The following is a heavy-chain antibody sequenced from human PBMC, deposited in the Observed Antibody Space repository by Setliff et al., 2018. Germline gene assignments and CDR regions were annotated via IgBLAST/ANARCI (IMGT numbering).Heavy chain of an antibody. J-gene: IGHJ4*02. D-gene: IGHD3-22*01. V-gene: IGHV4-39*07. CDR1: GGSISSSSYY. Sequence: ASETLSLTCTVSGGSISSSSYYWGWIRQPPGKGLEWIGSIYYSGSTYYNPSLKSRVTISVDTSKNQFSLMLYSVTAADTAIYYCARYDSSGYSENYYFDYWGQGTLVTVSS. CDR3: ARYDSSGYSENYYFDY. CDR2: IYYSGST.